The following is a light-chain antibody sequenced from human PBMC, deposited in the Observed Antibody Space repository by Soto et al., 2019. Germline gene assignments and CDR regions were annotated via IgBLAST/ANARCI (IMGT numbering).Light chain of an antibody. V-gene: IGKV1-39*01. Sequence: IQTTHFSSSLSASLGERVTISCRASQNINSYVSWYQQQPGNAPKLMIYAASSLQSGAPSRFSGSGSGTDFTLTVSSLQPDYFATYYCHQSYDISTFGQGTQVDIK. J-gene: IGKJ1*01. CDR2: AAS. CDR1: QNINSY. CDR3: HQSYDIST.